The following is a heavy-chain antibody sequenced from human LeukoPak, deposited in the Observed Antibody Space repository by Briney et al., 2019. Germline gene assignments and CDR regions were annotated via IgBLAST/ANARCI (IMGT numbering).Heavy chain of an antibody. CDR3: AKGGGYEAQYYYYYLDV. D-gene: IGHD5-12*01. CDR2: ISYDGSNQ. J-gene: IGHJ6*03. Sequence: GRSLRLSCAASGFTFSGYGMHWVRQPPGKGLEWVAVISYDGSNQYYADSVKGRFTISRDNSKNTLYLQMKSLRAEDTAVYYCAKGGGYEAQYYYYYLDVWGKGTTVTISS. V-gene: IGHV3-30*18. CDR1: GFTFSGYG.